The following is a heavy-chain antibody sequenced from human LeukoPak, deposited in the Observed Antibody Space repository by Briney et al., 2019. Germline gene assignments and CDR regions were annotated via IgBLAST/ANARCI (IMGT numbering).Heavy chain of an antibody. J-gene: IGHJ5*02. V-gene: IGHV3-23*01. CDR1: GFTLSNNA. D-gene: IGHD3-9*01. Sequence: GGSLRLSCAASGFTLSNNAMGWVRQAPGKGLEWVSALGSDGGRYYADSVKGRFTISRDNSKNTLYLQMNSLRAEDTAVYYCATLAGYFDWFPRGGWFDPWGQGTLVTVSS. CDR3: ATLAGYFDWFPRGGWFDP. CDR2: LGSDGGR.